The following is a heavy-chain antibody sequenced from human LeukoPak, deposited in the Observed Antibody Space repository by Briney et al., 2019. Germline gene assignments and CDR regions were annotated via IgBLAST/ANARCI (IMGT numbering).Heavy chain of an antibody. CDR3: AKGSF. J-gene: IGHJ4*02. CDR1: GFTFSTYS. CDR2: ISSSTTRI. D-gene: IGHD3-10*01. Sequence: PGGSLRLSCAVSGFTFSTYSMNWVRQAPGKGLEWVSYISSSTTRIYYADSVKGRFTSSRDNSKNTLYLQMNNLRAEDTAAYYCAKGSFWGQGTLVTVSS. V-gene: IGHV3-48*01.